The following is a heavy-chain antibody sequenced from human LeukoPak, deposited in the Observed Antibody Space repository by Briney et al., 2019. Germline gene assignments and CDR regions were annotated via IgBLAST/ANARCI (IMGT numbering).Heavy chain of an antibody. CDR1: GGSISSSSYH. CDR3: ASLKRDILTGYYYHFDY. J-gene: IGHJ4*02. V-gene: IGHV4-39*01. CDR2: IYYSGST. D-gene: IGHD3-9*01. Sequence: MASETLSLTCTVSGGSISSSSYHWGWIRQPPGKGLEWIGSIYYSGSTYYNPSLKSRVTISVDTSKNQFSLKLSSVTAADTAVYYCASLKRDILTGYYYHFDYWGQGTLVTVSS.